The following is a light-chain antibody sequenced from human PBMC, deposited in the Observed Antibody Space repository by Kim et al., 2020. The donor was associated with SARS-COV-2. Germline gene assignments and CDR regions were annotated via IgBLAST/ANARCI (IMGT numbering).Light chain of an antibody. CDR1: SSDVGGYNY. CDR2: EVS. Sequence: QSALTQPPSASGSPGQSVTISCTGTSSDVGGYNYVSWYQQHPGKAPKSMIYEVSKRPSGVPAPFSGSKSGNTASLTVSGLQAEDEADYYCSSYAGRNNRGLFGGGTQLTVL. CDR3: SSYAGRNNRGL. J-gene: IGLJ2*01. V-gene: IGLV2-8*01.